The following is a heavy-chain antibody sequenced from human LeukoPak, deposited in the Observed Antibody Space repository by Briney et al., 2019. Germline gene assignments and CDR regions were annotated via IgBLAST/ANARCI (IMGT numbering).Heavy chain of an antibody. V-gene: IGHV1-2*02. CDR3: ARGDSSPYYYFDY. D-gene: IGHD3-22*01. CDR1: GYTFTGYY. CDR2: INPNSGDT. J-gene: IGHJ4*02. Sequence: APVKVSCKASGYTFTGYYLHWVRQAPGQGLEWMGWINPNSGDTNYAQKFQGRVTMTRDTSISTGYLELSRLRSDDTAVFCCARGDSSPYYYFDYWGQGTLVTVSS.